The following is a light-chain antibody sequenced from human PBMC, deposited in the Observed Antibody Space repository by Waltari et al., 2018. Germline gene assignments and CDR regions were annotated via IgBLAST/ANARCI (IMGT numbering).Light chain of an antibody. V-gene: IGKV1-39*01. CDR1: QGISSY. J-gene: IGKJ5*01. Sequence: DIQMTPSPSSLYTSVGARVTITCRTSQGISSYLNWYQQKPGKAPKLLIYAASSLQSWVPSRFSGSGSGTDFTLTISSLQPEDFATYYCQQSYSIPLTFGQGTRLEIK. CDR2: AAS. CDR3: QQSYSIPLT.